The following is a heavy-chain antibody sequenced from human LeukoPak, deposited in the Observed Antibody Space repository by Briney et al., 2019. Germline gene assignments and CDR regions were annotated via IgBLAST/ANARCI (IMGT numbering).Heavy chain of an antibody. V-gene: IGHV3-9*01. CDR1: GFTFDDYA. CDR2: ISWNSGSI. Sequence: SGGSLRLSCAASGFTFDDYAMHWVRQAPGKGLEWVSGISWNSGSIGYADSVKGRFTISRDNAKNSLYLQMNSLRAEDTALYYCAKEGAGTTEYYFDYWGQGTLVTVSS. CDR3: AKEGAGTTEYYFDY. J-gene: IGHJ4*02. D-gene: IGHD1-1*01.